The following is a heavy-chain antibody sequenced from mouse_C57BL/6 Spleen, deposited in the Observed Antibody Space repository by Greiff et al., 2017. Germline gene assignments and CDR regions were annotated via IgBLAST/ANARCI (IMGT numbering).Heavy chain of an antibody. CDR1: GFTFSDAW. D-gene: IGHD2-12*01. J-gene: IGHJ2*01. CDR3: PRYSSFDY. Sequence: EVKLMESGAGLVQPGGSMKLSCAASGFTFSDAWMDWVRQSPEKGLEWVAEIRNKANNHATYYAVSVKGRFTIYRDASKSCVYLHMISIRAEDTGIYYCPRYSSFDYWGQGTTLTVSS. V-gene: IGHV6-6*01. CDR2: IRNKANNHAT.